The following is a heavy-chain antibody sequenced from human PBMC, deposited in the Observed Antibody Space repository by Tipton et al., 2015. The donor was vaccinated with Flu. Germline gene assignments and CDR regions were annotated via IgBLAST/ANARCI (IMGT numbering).Heavy chain of an antibody. CDR1: GFTFSSDG. CDR2: ISSTGTTI. Sequence: SLRLSCAASGFTFSSDGLNWVRQAPGKGLEWVSYISSTGTTIYYADSVKGRFTISRDNAKNSVFLQMNSLRAEDTAVYYCARDKRTLMTFDYWGQGTLVTVSS. J-gene: IGHJ4*02. D-gene: IGHD3-16*01. CDR3: ARDKRTLMTFDY. V-gene: IGHV3-48*03.